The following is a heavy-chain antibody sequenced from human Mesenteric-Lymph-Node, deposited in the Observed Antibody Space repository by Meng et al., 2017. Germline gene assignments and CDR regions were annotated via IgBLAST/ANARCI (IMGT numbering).Heavy chain of an antibody. Sequence: GESLKISCAASGFTFSSYAMSWVRQAPGKGLEWVSAISGSGGSTYYADSVKGRFTISRDNSKNTLYLQMNSLRAEDTAVYYCARGLRYYDFWSGYYAYYYYGMDVWGQGTTVTVSS. J-gene: IGHJ6*02. V-gene: IGHV3-23*01. D-gene: IGHD3-3*01. CDR3: ARGLRYYDFWSGYYAYYYYGMDV. CDR1: GFTFSSYA. CDR2: ISGSGGST.